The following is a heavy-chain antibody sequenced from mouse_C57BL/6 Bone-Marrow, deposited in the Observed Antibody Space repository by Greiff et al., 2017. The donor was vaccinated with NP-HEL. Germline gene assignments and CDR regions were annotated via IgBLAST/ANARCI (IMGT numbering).Heavy chain of an antibody. CDR1: GFTFSSYA. Sequence: EVMLVESGGGLVKPGGSLKLSCAASGFTFSSYAMSWVRQTPEKRLEWVATISDGGSYTYYPDNVKGRFTISRDNAKNNLYLQMSHLKSEDTAMYYCARGSGYYPHYAMDYWGQGTSVTVSS. J-gene: IGHJ4*01. V-gene: IGHV5-4*03. CDR2: ISDGGSYT. CDR3: ARGSGYYPHYAMDY. D-gene: IGHD2-3*01.